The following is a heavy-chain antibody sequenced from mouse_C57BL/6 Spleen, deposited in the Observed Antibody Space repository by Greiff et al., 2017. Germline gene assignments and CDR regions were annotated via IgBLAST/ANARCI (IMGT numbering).Heavy chain of an antibody. CDR2: IDPSDSYT. CDR3: ARGYYYGSRDFDY. D-gene: IGHD1-1*01. Sequence: VQLQQSGAELVRPGTSVKLSCKASGYTFTSYWMHWVKQRPGQGLEWIGVIDPSDSYTNYNQKFKGKATLTVDTSSSTAYMQLSSLTSEDSAVYYCARGYYYGSRDFDYWGQGTTLTVSS. J-gene: IGHJ2*01. V-gene: IGHV1-59*01. CDR1: GYTFTSYW.